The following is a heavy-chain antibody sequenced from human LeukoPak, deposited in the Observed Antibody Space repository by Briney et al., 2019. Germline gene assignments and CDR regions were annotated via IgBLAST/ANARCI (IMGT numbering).Heavy chain of an antibody. V-gene: IGHV3-21*01. CDR1: GFTFSTYS. Sequence: PGGSLRLSCAASGFTFSTYSMNWVRQAPGKGLEWLSSIGYNSRSIYYANSVKGRFTISRDNAKNSLYLQVNSLRVEDTAAYYCAREKEEAFDIWGQGTMVTVSS. CDR2: IGYNSRSI. J-gene: IGHJ3*02. CDR3: AREKEEAFDI.